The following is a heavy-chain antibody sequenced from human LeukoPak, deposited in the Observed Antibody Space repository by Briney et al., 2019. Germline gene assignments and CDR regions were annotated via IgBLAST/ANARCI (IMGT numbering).Heavy chain of an antibody. CDR2: ISYDGSNK. V-gene: IGHV3-30*18. CDR1: GFTFSSYG. J-gene: IGHJ4*02. D-gene: IGHD2-21*02. CDR3: AKDAHPIVVVTALGY. Sequence: PGGSLRLSCAASGFTFSSYGMHWVRQAPGKGLEWVAVISYDGSNKYYADSVKGRFTISRDNSKNTLYLQMNSLRAEDTAVYYCAKDAHPIVVVTALGYWGQGTLVTASS.